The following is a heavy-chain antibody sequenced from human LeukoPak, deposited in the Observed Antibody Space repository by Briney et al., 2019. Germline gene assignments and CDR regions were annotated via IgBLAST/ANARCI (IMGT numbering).Heavy chain of an antibody. CDR2: INHSGYT. J-gene: IGHJ3*02. D-gene: IGHD3-10*01. V-gene: IGHV4-34*01. CDR3: ARGAPGVSAFDI. CDR1: GGSFSGYY. Sequence: SETLSLTCAVYGGSFSGYYWSWIRQPPGKGLEWIGEINHSGYTNYNPSLKSRVTISVDTSKNQFSLKLSPVTAADTAVYYCARGAPGVSAFDIWGQGTMVTVPS.